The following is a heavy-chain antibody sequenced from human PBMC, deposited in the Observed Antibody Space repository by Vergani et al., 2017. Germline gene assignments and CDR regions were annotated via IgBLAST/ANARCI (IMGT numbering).Heavy chain of an antibody. CDR2: LNPNSGAT. J-gene: IGHJ1*01. V-gene: IGHV1-2*02. Sequence: QVQLVQSGAEVKKPGASVKVSCKTSGYTFTNFYIYWVRQAPGQGLDYMGWLNPNSGATHTAAKFQGRVTLTRDTSISTAYMELSSLKSDDAAVYYCARDGGHYFVRGFFQDWGQGSLLTVSS. CDR1: GYTFTNFY. D-gene: IGHD3-10*02. CDR3: ARDGGHYFVRGFFQD.